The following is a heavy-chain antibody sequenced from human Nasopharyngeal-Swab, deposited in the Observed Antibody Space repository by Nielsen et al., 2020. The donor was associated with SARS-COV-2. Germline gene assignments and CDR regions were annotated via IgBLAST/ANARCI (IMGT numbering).Heavy chain of an antibody. J-gene: IGHJ4*02. CDR1: GGTFSSYA. Sequence: SVKVSCKASGGTFSSYAISWVRRAPGQGLEWMGGIIPIFGTANYAQKFQGRVTITADESTSTAYMELSSLRSEDTAVYYCARGHGGDCYCAFDYWGQGTLVTVSS. CDR3: ARGHGGDCYCAFDY. D-gene: IGHD2-21*02. CDR2: IIPIFGTA. V-gene: IGHV1-69*13.